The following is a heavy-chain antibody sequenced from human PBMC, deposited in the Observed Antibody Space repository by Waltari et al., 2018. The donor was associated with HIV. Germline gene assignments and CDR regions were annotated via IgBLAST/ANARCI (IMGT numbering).Heavy chain of an antibody. CDR2: ISHSGSVI. J-gene: IGHJ6*02. Sequence: QVHLVESGGDLVKPRGSLRLSCSASGFTFSDFYLTWVRQVPGKGLEWLSYISHSGSVIYYADSVKGRFTVSRDNANNSLFLEMNNLRDDDTAVYYCARDRRPASWLGLRAWGQGTTVTVSS. CDR1: GFTFSDFY. D-gene: IGHD3-10*01. V-gene: IGHV3-11*01. CDR3: ARDRRPASWLGLRA.